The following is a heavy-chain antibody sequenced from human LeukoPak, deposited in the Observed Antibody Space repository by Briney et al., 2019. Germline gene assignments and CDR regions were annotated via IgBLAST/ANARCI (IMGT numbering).Heavy chain of an antibody. J-gene: IGHJ4*02. CDR1: GYTFTSSY. V-gene: IGHV7-4-1*02. Sequence: ASVKVSCKASGYTFTSSYMHWVRQAPGQGLEWMGWINTNTGNPTYAQGFTGRFVFSLDTSVSTAYLQISSLKAEDTAVYYCARGSSGWYAYWGQGTLVTVSS. CDR2: INTNTGNP. D-gene: IGHD6-19*01. CDR3: ARGSSGWYAY.